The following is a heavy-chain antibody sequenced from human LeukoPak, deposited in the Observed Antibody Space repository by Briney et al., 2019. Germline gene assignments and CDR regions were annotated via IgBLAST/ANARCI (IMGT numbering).Heavy chain of an antibody. CDR3: AKDAKVDLTMIVVTHAKYYFDY. CDR2: ISSISSYI. V-gene: IGHV3-21*04. D-gene: IGHD3-22*01. Sequence: GGSLRLSCAASGFTFSSYSMNWVRQAPGKGLEWVSSISSISSYIYYADSVKGRFTISRDNAKNSLYLQMNSLRAEDTAVYYCAKDAKVDLTMIVVTHAKYYFDYWGQGTLVTVSS. CDR1: GFTFSSYS. J-gene: IGHJ4*02.